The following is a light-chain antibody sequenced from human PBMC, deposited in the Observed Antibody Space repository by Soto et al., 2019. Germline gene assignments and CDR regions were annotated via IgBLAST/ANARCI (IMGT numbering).Light chain of an antibody. CDR2: DVS. CDR1: SSDVGGYNY. CDR3: CSYAGSPYVV. Sequence: QSALTQPRSVSGTPGQSVTISCTGTSSDVGGYNYVSWYQQHPGKAPKLMIYDVSKRPSGVPDRFSGSKSGNTASLTISGLQPEDEADYYCCSYAGSPYVVFGGGTKLTVL. V-gene: IGLV2-11*01. J-gene: IGLJ2*01.